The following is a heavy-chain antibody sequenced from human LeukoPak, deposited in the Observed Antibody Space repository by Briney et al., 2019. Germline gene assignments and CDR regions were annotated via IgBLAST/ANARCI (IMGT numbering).Heavy chain of an antibody. V-gene: IGHV3-30*02. J-gene: IGHJ4*02. CDR3: AKDDYRYVDY. CDR2: IGNDENNK. D-gene: IGHD3-16*02. Sequence: GGSLRLSCAASGFTFSSYGIHWVRQAPGKGLGWVAFIGNDENNKKFGDPVKGRFTIFRDNSKSTVYLQMNSLRVEDTAVYYCAKDDYRYVDYWGQGTLVIVSS. CDR1: GFTFSSYG.